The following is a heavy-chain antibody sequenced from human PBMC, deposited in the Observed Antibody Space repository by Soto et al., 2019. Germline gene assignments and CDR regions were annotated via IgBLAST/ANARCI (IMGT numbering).Heavy chain of an antibody. CDR1: GGSISSSNW. J-gene: IGHJ4*02. CDR3: PRGSGNILTGYYSSYYFDY. Sequence: PSETLSLTCAVSGGSISSSNWWSWGRQPPGKGLEWIGEIYHSGSTNYNPSLKSRVTISVDNSKNQFSLKLTSVTAADPAVYYCPRGSGNILTGYYSSYYFDYWGQGTMVTVSS. V-gene: IGHV4-4*02. CDR2: IYHSGST. D-gene: IGHD3-9*01.